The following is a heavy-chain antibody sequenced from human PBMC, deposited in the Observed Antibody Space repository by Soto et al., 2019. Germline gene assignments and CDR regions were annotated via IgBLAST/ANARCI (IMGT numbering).Heavy chain of an antibody. D-gene: IGHD3-10*01. Sequence: GASVKVSCKASGYSFTIYYMHWMRQAPGQGLEWMGIINPSGGSTSYAQKFQGRVTMTRDTSTSTVYMDLSSLRSEDTAVYYCARVRSGYYFDYWGQGTPVTVSS. CDR1: GYSFTIYY. CDR2: INPSGGST. CDR3: ARVRSGYYFDY. V-gene: IGHV1-46*01. J-gene: IGHJ4*02.